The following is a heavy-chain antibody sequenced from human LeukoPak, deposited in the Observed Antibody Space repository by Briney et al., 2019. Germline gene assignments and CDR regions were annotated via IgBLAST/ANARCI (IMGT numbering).Heavy chain of an antibody. J-gene: IGHJ4*02. CDR3: ARGSGWEL. D-gene: IGHD6-19*01. Sequence: GGSLRLSCAASGFTFSNYWRHWVRQAPGKGLVWVSAIHSDGSSRNYAGFVKGRFTISRDNAKSALYLQTNILRVEDTAVYYCARGSGWELWGQGTLVTVSS. V-gene: IGHV3-74*01. CDR2: IHSDGSSR. CDR1: GFTFSNYW.